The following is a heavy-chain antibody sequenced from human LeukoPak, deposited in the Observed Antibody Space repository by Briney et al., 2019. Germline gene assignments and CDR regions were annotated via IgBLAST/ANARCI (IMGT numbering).Heavy chain of an antibody. CDR2: IYYSGST. Sequence: SETLSLTCTVSGGSISSYYWSWIRQPAGKGLEWIGYIYYSGSTNYNPSLKSRVTISVDTSKNQFSLKLSSVTAADTAVYYCARSRRSLTHYYYYGMDVWGQGTTVTVSS. V-gene: IGHV4-59*01. J-gene: IGHJ6*02. CDR3: ARSRRSLTHYYYYGMDV. D-gene: IGHD4/OR15-4a*01. CDR1: GGSISSYY.